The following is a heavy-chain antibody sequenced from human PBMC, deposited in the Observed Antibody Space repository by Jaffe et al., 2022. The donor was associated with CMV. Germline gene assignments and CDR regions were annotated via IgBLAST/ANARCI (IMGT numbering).Heavy chain of an antibody. CDR2: ISGSGGST. D-gene: IGHD3-3*01. CDR3: AKIRGFLEWFSYYYGMDV. Sequence: EVQLLESGGGLVQPGGSLRLSCAASGFTFSSYAMSWVRQAPGKGLEWVSAISGSGGSTYYADSVKGRFTISRDNSKNTLYLQMNSLRAEDTAVYYCAKIRGFLEWFSYYYGMDVWGQGTTVTVSS. J-gene: IGHJ6*02. CDR1: GFTFSSYA. V-gene: IGHV3-23*01.